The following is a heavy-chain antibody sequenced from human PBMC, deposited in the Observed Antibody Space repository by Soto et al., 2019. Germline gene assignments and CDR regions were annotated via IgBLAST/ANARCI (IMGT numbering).Heavy chain of an antibody. Sequence: ESGGGLVQPGGSLRLSCAASGFTFNDYWMSWVRQAPGKGLEWVANMNQDGSGKSYVDSVKGRFTISRDNAKNSLYLHMNSLRAEDTAVYYCAKGGSPYEECAYWGQGTLVTVSS. V-gene: IGHV3-7*05. J-gene: IGHJ4*02. D-gene: IGHD3-3*01. CDR3: AKGGSPYEECAY. CDR2: MNQDGSGK. CDR1: GFTFNDYW.